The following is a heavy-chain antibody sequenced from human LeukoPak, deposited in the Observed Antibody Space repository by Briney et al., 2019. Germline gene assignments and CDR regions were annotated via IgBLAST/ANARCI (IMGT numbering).Heavy chain of an antibody. Sequence: PSETLSLTCAVYGGSFSGYYWSWLRQPPGKGLEWIGEINNSGSTNYNPSLRSRVTISVDTSKNQFSLKLSSVTAADTAVYYCAREWGRVIDYWGQGTLVTVSS. D-gene: IGHD3-16*01. CDR1: GGSFSGYY. CDR3: AREWGRVIDY. CDR2: INNSGST. V-gene: IGHV4-34*01. J-gene: IGHJ4*02.